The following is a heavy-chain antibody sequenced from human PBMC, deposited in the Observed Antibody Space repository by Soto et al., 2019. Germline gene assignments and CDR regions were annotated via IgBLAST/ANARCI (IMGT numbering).Heavy chain of an antibody. CDR1: GYTFSDYG. D-gene: IGHD3-22*01. Sequence: ASVKVSCKTSGYTFSDYGLAWLRQTPGQRPEWMGWVSTYNTNTNYAQKFQGRVTMTTDTSTTTTSMELRSLRSDDTAVYYCARELNTDSSAYYSFAYWGQGTLVTVSS. V-gene: IGHV1-18*01. CDR3: ARELNTDSSAYYSFAY. CDR2: VSTYNTNT. J-gene: IGHJ4*02.